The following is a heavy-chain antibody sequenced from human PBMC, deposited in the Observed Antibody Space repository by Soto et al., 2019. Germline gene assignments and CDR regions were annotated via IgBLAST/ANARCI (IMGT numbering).Heavy chain of an antibody. CDR3: AKIPDYDILTGYYLDY. D-gene: IGHD3-9*01. CDR2: ISGSGGST. V-gene: IGHV3-23*01. Sequence: GGSLRLSCAASGFTFSSYAMSWVRQAPGKGLEWVSAISGSGGSTYYADSGKGRFTISRDNSKNTLYLQMNSLRAEDTAVYYCAKIPDYDILTGYYLDYWGQGTLVTVSS. CDR1: GFTFSSYA. J-gene: IGHJ4*02.